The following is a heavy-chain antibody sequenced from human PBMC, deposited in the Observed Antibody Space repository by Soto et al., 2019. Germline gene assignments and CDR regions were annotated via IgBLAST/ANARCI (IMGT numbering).Heavy chain of an antibody. CDR2: INNDGSKK. J-gene: IGHJ4*02. Sequence: EVQLVESGGGLVQPGGSLRLSCEASGLTFSTYWMHWVRQAPGKGRMWVSHINNDGSKKGYADSVKGRFTISRDNAKNALDLQMNRLSAEDTAVYYFVRDTPTVGIDGWGQGALVTVSS. CDR1: GLTFSTYW. D-gene: IGHD7-27*01. CDR3: VRDTPTVGIDG. V-gene: IGHV3-74*01.